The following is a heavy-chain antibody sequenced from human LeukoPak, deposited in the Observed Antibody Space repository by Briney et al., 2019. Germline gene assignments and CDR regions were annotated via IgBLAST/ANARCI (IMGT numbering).Heavy chain of an antibody. CDR2: ISGSGGST. CDR1: GFTFSSYA. V-gene: IGHV3-23*01. D-gene: IGHD3-3*01. Sequence: RGSLRLSCAASGFTFSSYAMNWVRHAPGKGLEWVSAISGSGGSTYYADSVKGRFTISRDNSKCTLYLQMNSLRAEDTAVYYCAKGVRFLEWSVDYWGQGTLVTVSS. CDR3: AKGVRFLEWSVDY. J-gene: IGHJ4*02.